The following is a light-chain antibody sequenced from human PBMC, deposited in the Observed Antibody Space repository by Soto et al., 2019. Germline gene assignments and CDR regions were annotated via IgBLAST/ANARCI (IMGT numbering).Light chain of an antibody. CDR3: AAWDDSLNGRGV. CDR1: TSNIGNNV. V-gene: IGLV1-44*01. CDR2: TNN. J-gene: IGLJ3*02. Sequence: QSVLTQPPSASGTPGQRVTISCSGSTSNIGNNVVNWYQQRPGTAPKLLISTNNQRPSGVPDRFSGSKSGTSASLTITGLQSDDEADYCAAWDDSLNGRGVFGGGTKLTVL.